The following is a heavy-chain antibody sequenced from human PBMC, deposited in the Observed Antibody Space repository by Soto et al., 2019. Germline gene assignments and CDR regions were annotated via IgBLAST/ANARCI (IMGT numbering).Heavy chain of an antibody. Sequence: EVQLVESGGGLVQPGGSLRLSCAASGFTFSSYWMSWVRQAPGKGLEWVANIKQDGSEKYYVDSVKGRFTISRDNAKNSLYLQMNSLRAEDTAVYYCARDNTYYYDSSGYFRYWGQGTLVTVSS. CDR3: ARDNTYYYDSSGYFRY. CDR1: GFTFSSYW. J-gene: IGHJ4*02. CDR2: IKQDGSEK. V-gene: IGHV3-7*01. D-gene: IGHD3-22*01.